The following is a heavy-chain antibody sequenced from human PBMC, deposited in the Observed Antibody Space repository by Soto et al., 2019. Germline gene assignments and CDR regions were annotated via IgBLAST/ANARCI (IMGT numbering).Heavy chain of an antibody. Sequence: QITLKESGPTLVKPTQTLMLTCTFSGFSLSTSGVGVGWIRQPPGKALEWLGLIYWDDDKSYSPSLKTRLTIIKDTSKSQVVLTMTNMDPVDTATYYCAHRFHYCSGRTCAYYFDYWGQGTLVTVSS. CDR1: GFSLSTSGVG. CDR2: IYWDDDK. J-gene: IGHJ4*02. D-gene: IGHD2-15*01. CDR3: AHRFHYCSGRTCAYYFDY. V-gene: IGHV2-5*02.